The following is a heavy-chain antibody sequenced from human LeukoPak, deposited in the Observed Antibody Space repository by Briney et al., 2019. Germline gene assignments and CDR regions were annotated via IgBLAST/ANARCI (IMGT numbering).Heavy chain of an antibody. CDR3: ARLTRLSTSPDRYYLDY. V-gene: IGHV4-4*09. D-gene: IGHD6-6*01. J-gene: IGHJ4*02. CDR1: GDSISSYY. CDR2: IYTSGGT. Sequence: SETLSLTCTVSGDSISSYYWSWIRQPPGKGLEWIGYIYTSGGTNYIPSLKGRVTISVDTSKNQFSLKLSSVTAADSAVYYCARLTRLSTSPDRYYLDYWGQGTLVTVSS.